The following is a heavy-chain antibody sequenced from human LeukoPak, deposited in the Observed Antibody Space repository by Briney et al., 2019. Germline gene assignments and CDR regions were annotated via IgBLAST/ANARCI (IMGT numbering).Heavy chain of an antibody. V-gene: IGHV1-24*01. J-gene: IGHJ4*02. D-gene: IGHD3-22*01. CDR3: ATARRGRYYYDSSGYYYGGGVFDY. Sequence: ASVKVSCKVSGYTLTELSMHWVRQAPGKGLEWTGGYDPDDGGTIYAQKFQGRVTMTEDTSTDTAYMELSSLRSEDTAVYYCATARRGRYYYDSSGYYYGGGVFDYWGQGTLVTVSS. CDR1: GYTLTELS. CDR2: YDPDDGGT.